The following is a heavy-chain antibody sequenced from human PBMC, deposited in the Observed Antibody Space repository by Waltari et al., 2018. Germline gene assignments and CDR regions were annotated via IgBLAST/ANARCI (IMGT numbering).Heavy chain of an antibody. CDR2: IYTGGDT. J-gene: IGHJ6*02. CDR3: ARGWIGTTSLGHDGMDV. D-gene: IGHD4-17*01. Sequence: EVQLVESGGGLIQPGGSLRLSCAVSGFTVSTNYMSWVRQAPGKGLEWGAVIYTGGDTYYADSVKCRFSISRDNSKNTLYLQMNSLRVEDTAIYYCARGWIGTTSLGHDGMDVWGQGTTVTVSS. V-gene: IGHV3-53*01. CDR1: GFTVSTNY.